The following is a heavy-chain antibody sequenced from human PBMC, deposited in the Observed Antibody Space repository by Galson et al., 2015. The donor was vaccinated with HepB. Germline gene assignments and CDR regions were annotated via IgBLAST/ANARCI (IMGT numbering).Heavy chain of an antibody. V-gene: IGHV2-5*02. J-gene: IGHJ4*02. CDR2: INWDDDK. D-gene: IGHD3-9*01. CDR1: GFSFNTSGVG. Sequence: PALVKPTQTLTLTCTFSGFSFNTSGVGVGWIRQPPGKALEWLALINWDDDKRYSPSLKSRLTITRDTSKNQVVLTMASVDPVDTATYFCAHSPGRGPIKLRFFAWFPGAGYYFDYWGQGTLVTVSS. CDR3: AHSPGRGPIKLRFFAWFPGAGYYFDY.